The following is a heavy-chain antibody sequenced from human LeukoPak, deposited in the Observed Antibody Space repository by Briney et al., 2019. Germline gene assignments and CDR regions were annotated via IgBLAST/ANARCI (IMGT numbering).Heavy chain of an antibody. CDR1: GFTFSSYG. V-gene: IGHV3-30*02. Sequence: GGSLRLSCAASGFTFSSYGVHWVRQAPGKGLEWVAFIRYDGSNKYYADSVKGRFTIPRDNSKNTLYLQMNSLRAEDTAVYYCAKDHISLAGIAQCSSTSCLFDYWGQGTLVTVSS. CDR2: IRYDGSNK. J-gene: IGHJ4*02. CDR3: AKDHISLAGIAQCSSTSCLFDY. D-gene: IGHD2-2*01.